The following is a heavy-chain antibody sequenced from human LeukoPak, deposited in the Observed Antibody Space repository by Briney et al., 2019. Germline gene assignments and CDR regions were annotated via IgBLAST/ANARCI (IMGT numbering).Heavy chain of an antibody. D-gene: IGHD2-15*01. CDR1: GYTFTNYG. Sequence: ASVKVSCKASGYTFTNYGISWVRQAPGQGLEWMGWIGAYNGHTTYAQNIQGRLTMTTDTSTSTAYMDLRSLRSDDTAVYYCARDFSCGGGTCSDCFDPWGQGTLVTVSS. J-gene: IGHJ5*02. CDR3: ARDFSCGGGTCSDCFDP. V-gene: IGHV1-18*01. CDR2: IGAYNGHT.